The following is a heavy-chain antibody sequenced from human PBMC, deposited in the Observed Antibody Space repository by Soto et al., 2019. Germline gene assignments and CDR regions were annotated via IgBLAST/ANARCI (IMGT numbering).Heavy chain of an antibody. CDR3: AKRGVIAVAPSSTLLHLYFDY. CDR1: GFTFSSYA. CDR2: ISGSGGST. J-gene: IGHJ4*02. Sequence: PGGSLRLSCAASGFTFSSYAMSWVRQAPGKGLEWVSAISGSGGSTYYADSVKGRFTISRDNSKNTLYLQMNSLRAEDTAVYYCAKRGVIAVAPSSTLLHLYFDYWGQGTLVTVSS. V-gene: IGHV3-23*01. D-gene: IGHD6-19*01.